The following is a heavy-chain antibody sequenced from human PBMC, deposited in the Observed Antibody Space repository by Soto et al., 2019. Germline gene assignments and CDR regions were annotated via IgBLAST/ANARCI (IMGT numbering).Heavy chain of an antibody. J-gene: IGHJ5*02. CDR3: ARSLRFLEWPHRFWFDP. V-gene: IGHV1-18*01. Sequence: ASVKVSCKASGYTFTNFGVTWVRRAPGQGLEWMGWISAYTDTPNYAQEFQGRVTMTIDTSTSTAYMDLRSLTSDDTAVYYCARSLRFLEWPHRFWFDPWGQGTLVTVSS. D-gene: IGHD3-3*01. CDR2: ISAYTDTP. CDR1: GYTFTNFG.